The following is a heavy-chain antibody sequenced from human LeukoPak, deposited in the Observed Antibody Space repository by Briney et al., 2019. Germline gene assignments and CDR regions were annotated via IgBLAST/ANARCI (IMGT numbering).Heavy chain of an antibody. V-gene: IGHV3-30*18. CDR2: ILYDGSNK. CDR1: GFTFSSYG. D-gene: IGHD3-22*01. J-gene: IGHJ4*02. Sequence: GGSLRLSCAASGFTFSSYGMRWVRQAPGKGLEWVAAILYDGSNKYYADSVKGRFTISRDNSENTLYLQMNSLRVEDTAVYYCAKDRDYYDGSGYLDPTPFDYWGQGTLVTVSS. CDR3: AKDRDYYDGSGYLDPTPFDY.